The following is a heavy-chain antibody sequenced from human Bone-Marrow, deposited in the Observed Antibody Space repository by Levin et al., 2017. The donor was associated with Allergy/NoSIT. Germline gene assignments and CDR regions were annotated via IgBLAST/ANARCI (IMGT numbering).Heavy chain of an antibody. CDR2: IYYSGST. CDR1: GGSISISNYY. Sequence: SQTLSLTCTVSGGSISISNYYWGWIRQPPGKGLEWIGNIYYSGSTYYNPSLKNRVTISMHTSNNQFSLRLSSVTAADTAMYYCARDVGITTGYYFAYWGQGALVTVSS. CDR3: ARDVGITTGYYFAY. D-gene: IGHD4-11*01. J-gene: IGHJ4*02. V-gene: IGHV4-39*07.